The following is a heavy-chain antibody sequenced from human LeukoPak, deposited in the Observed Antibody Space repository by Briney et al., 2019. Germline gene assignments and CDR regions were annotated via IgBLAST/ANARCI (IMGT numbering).Heavy chain of an antibody. J-gene: IGHJ3*01. CDR2: IWYDGSNK. Sequence: PGGSLRLSCAASGFTFSSYGMHWVRQAPGKGLEWVAVIWYDGSNKYYADSVKGRFTISRDNSKNTLYLQMNSLSAEDTAVYYCARDGSDDSSGYPHSWGQGTMVTVSS. V-gene: IGHV3-33*01. D-gene: IGHD3-22*01. CDR3: ARDGSDDSSGYPHS. CDR1: GFTFSSYG.